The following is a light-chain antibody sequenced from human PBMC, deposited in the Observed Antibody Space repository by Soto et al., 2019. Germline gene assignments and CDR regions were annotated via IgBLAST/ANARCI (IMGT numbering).Light chain of an antibody. CDR1: SNDIGAYNY. CDR2: DVS. Sequence: QSVLTQPPSASGSPGQSVTISCTGTSNDIGAYNYVSWYQHHPGKVPQLMIYDVSSRPSGVSNRFSASKSGNTASLTISGLQAEDEADYYCSSYTSSYTYVFGTGTKVTVL. J-gene: IGLJ1*01. CDR3: SSYTSSYTYV. V-gene: IGLV2-14*03.